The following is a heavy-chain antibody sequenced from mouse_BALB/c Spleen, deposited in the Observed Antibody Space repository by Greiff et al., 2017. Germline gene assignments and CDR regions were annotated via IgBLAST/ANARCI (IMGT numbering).Heavy chain of an antibody. J-gene: IGHJ4*01. D-gene: IGHD1-1*01. V-gene: IGHV5-4*02. CDR1: GFTFSDYY. CDR2: ISDGGSYT. Sequence: EVMLVESGGGLVKPGGSLKLSCAASGFTFSDYYMYWVRQTPEKRLEWVATISDGGSYTYYPDSVKGRFTISRDNAKNNLYLQMSSLKSEDTAMYYCARGYDYYGSSFYYAMDYWGQGTSVTVSS. CDR3: ARGYDYYGSSFYYAMDY.